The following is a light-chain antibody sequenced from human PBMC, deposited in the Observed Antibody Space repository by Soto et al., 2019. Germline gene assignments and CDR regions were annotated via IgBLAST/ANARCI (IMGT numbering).Light chain of an antibody. Sequence: QLVLTQSSSASASLGSSVKLTCTLSSGHSSYIIAWHQQQPGKAPRYLMKLESSGSYNKGSGVPDRFSGSSSGADRYLTISSLQFEDEADYYCETWDSSTPVVFGGGTQLTVL. J-gene: IGLJ2*01. V-gene: IGLV4-60*02. CDR1: SGHSSYI. CDR3: ETWDSSTPVV. CDR2: LESSGSY.